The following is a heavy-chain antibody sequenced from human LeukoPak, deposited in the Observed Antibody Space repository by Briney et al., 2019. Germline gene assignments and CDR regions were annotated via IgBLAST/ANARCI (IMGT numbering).Heavy chain of an antibody. Sequence: GGSLRLSCAASGFTFSSYWMSWVRQAPGKGLEWVANIPQPGTEQYYVDSVRGRFTISRDNAKNSLFLQMSSLRAEDTAVYYCARIRGGGSTFDYCGQGTLVTVSS. V-gene: IGHV3-7*04. CDR2: IPQPGTEQ. D-gene: IGHD5-24*01. J-gene: IGHJ4*02. CDR3: ARIRGGGSTFDY. CDR1: GFTFSSYW.